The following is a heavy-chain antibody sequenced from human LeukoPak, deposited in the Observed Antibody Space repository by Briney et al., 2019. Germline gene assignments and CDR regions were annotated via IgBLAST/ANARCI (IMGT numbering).Heavy chain of an antibody. CDR1: GFTFSSRW. CDR2: INTGGSTT. V-gene: IGHV3-74*01. Sequence: PGGSLRLSCVASGFTFSSRWMHWVRQAPGKGLVWVSIINTGGSTTRYADFVEGRFTISRGNARNTLYLEMNSLRVEDTAVYFCARDISRTMDVWGQGTTVTV. D-gene: IGHD2/OR15-2a*01. J-gene: IGHJ6*02. CDR3: ARDISRTMDV.